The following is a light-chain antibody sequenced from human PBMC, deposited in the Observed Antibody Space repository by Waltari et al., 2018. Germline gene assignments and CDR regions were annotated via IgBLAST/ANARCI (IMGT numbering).Light chain of an antibody. J-gene: IGLJ3*02. Sequence: QSALTQPASVSGSPGQSLTISCSGTSGDIGAFNRVSWYQQFAGKAPRLLIYEDTLRPSEISGRFSGAKSGDTASLTISGLQAEDEADYFCLSYTTINTWVFGGGTKVTVL. CDR1: SGDIGAFNR. CDR3: LSYTTINTWV. CDR2: EDT. V-gene: IGLV2-14*01.